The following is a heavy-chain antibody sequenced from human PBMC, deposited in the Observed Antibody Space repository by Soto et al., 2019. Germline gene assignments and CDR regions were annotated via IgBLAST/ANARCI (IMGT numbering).Heavy chain of an antibody. CDR3: AKAAAAGNPNYYYYYYMDV. CDR2: IWYDGSNK. CDR1: GFTFSSYG. V-gene: IGHV3-30*02. D-gene: IGHD6-13*01. Sequence: PGGSLRLSCAASGFTFSSYGMHWVRQAPGKGLEWVAVIWYDGSNKYYADSVKGRFTISRDNSKNTLYLQMNSLRAEDTAVYYCAKAAAAGNPNYYYYYYMDVWGKGTTVTVSS. J-gene: IGHJ6*03.